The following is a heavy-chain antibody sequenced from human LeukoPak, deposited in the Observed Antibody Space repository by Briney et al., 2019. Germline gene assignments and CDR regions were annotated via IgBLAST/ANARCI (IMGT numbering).Heavy chain of an antibody. CDR1: GESLSGYY. D-gene: IGHD2-2*02. Sequence: SETLSLTCAVYGESLSGYYWSWIRQPPGKGLEWIREINQSGSTNYNPSLKSRVTISVDTSKNQFSLKLSSVTAADTALYYCARGRRPPLIPSAIYYYYHMDVWGKGTTVTVSS. V-gene: IGHV4-34*01. CDR2: INQSGST. J-gene: IGHJ6*03. CDR3: ARGRRPPLIPSAIYYYYHMDV.